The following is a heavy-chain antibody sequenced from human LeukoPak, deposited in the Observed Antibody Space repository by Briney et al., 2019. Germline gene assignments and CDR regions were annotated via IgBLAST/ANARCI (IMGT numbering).Heavy chain of an antibody. CDR2: MYYSRST. CDR1: GVSISSSSYY. V-gene: IGHV4-39*01. Sequence: SGTLCLSCTVSGVSISSSSYYWGWIRPPPGKGLEWIGNMYYSRSTYYNPSLESRVTISVDTSNNQFSKKLSSVTAAHTAVYYCARSPQISARFYVWGQGTLVTVSS. J-gene: IGHJ4*02. D-gene: IGHD3-10*01. CDR3: ARSPQISARFYV.